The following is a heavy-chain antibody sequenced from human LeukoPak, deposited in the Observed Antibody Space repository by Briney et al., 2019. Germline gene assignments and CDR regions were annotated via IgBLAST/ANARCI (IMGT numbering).Heavy chain of an antibody. CDR3: ARDLYYDSSGYVY. D-gene: IGHD3-22*01. Sequence: PGGSLRLSCAASGFTFSSYGMSWVRQAPGKGLEWVSAISGSGGSTYYADSVKGRFTISRDNSKNTLYLQMNSLRAEDTAVYYCARDLYYDSSGYVYWGQGTLVTVSS. V-gene: IGHV3-23*01. CDR1: GFTFSSYG. CDR2: ISGSGGST. J-gene: IGHJ4*02.